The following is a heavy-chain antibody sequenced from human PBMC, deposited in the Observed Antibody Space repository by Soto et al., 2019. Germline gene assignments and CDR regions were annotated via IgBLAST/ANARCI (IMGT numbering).Heavy chain of an antibody. J-gene: IGHJ5*01. D-gene: IGHD3-9*01. CDR2: TYHSGST. CDR1: GDSITSSNW. Sequence: QVHLQESGPGLVKPSGTLSLTCGVSGDSITSSNWWSWVRQTPGKGLEWIGETYHSGSTKYNPSLQTRVTISVDKSKNQFSLNLNSVTAADTAVYYCARRHYDILTGYYRGLDCWGQGTLVTVSS. V-gene: IGHV4-4*02. CDR3: ARRHYDILTGYYRGLDC.